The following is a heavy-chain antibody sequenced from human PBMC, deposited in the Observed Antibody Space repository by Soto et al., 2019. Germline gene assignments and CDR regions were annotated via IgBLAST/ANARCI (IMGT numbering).Heavy chain of an antibody. V-gene: IGHV1-18*01. Sequence: QVQLVQSGAEVKKPGASVKVSCKASGYTFSSYHISWVRQAPGQGLEWMGWISAYNGNTNYAQKLQGRVTMTTDTPTSTAYRELRTLRSDDTAVYSCARDGPPPDYWGQGTLVTVSS. CDR3: ARDGPPPDY. CDR1: GYTFSSYH. CDR2: ISAYNGNT. J-gene: IGHJ4*02.